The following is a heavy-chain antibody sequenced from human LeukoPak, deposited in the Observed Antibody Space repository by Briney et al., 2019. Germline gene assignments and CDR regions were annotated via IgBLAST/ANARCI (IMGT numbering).Heavy chain of an antibody. CDR3: ARGYYYDNSGLFDY. CDR1: GFXFDEYG. D-gene: IGHD3-22*01. CDR2: INWNGGST. V-gene: IGHV3-20*04. J-gene: IGHJ4*02. Sequence: PGGSLRLSCAASGFXFDEYGMSWVXQAPGXXLXWVSGINWNGGSTGYADSVKGRFTISRDNAKNSLYLQMNSLRAEDTALYYCARGYYYDNSGLFDYWGQGTLVTVSS.